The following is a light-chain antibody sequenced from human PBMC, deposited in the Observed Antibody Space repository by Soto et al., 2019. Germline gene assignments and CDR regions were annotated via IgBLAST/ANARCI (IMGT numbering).Light chain of an antibody. V-gene: IGLV1-40*01. CDR2: DNN. J-gene: IGLJ3*02. CDR3: QSYDSSLSGSV. CDR1: SSNIGARFD. Sequence: QSALTQPPSVSGAPGQRVTISCTGSSSNIGARFDVHWYQQLPGTAPKLLIYDNNDRPSGVPDRFSGSKSGTSASLAITGLQAEDEADYYCQSYDSSLSGSVFGGGTKVTVL.